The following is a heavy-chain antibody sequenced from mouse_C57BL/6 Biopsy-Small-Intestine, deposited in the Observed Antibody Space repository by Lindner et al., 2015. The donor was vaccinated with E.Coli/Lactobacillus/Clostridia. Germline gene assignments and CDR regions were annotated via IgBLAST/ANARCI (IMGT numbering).Heavy chain of an antibody. J-gene: IGHJ2*01. CDR1: GYAFSSSW. CDR2: IYPGDGDT. Sequence: VQLQESGPELVKPGASVQISCKASGYAFSSSWMNWVKQGPGKGLEWIGRIYPGDGDTSYNGKFKGKATLTADKSSSSAYMQLSSLTSEDSAVYFCASGGFDYGFDYWGQGTTLTVSS. D-gene: IGHD2-4*01. V-gene: IGHV1-82*01. CDR3: ASGGFDYGFDY.